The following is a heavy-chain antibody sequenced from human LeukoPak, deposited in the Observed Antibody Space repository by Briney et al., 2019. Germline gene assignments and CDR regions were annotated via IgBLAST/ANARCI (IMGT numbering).Heavy chain of an antibody. CDR2: IWYDGSNK. CDR1: GFTFSSYG. D-gene: IGHD3-3*01. V-gene: IGHV3-33*01. Sequence: GGSLRLSCAASGFTFSSYGMHWVRQAPGKGLEWVAVIWYDGSNKYYADSVKGRFTISRDNSKNTLYLQINSLRAEDTAVYYCARDNDFYGMDVWGQGTTVTVSS. CDR3: ARDNDFYGMDV. J-gene: IGHJ6*02.